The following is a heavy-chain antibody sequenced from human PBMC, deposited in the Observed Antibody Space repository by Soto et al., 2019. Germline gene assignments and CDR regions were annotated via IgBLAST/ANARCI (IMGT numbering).Heavy chain of an antibody. CDR2: IYYSGST. Sequence: QVQLQESGPGLVKPSETLSLTCTVSGGSITSYYWSWIRQPPGKGLECIGYIYYSGSTNYSPSLKRRVTISVDTSKNQFSLKLSSVTAADTAVYYCARALRPSRPFAYWGQGTLVTVSS. J-gene: IGHJ4*02. V-gene: IGHV4-59*01. CDR1: GGSITSYY. CDR3: ARALRPSRPFAY.